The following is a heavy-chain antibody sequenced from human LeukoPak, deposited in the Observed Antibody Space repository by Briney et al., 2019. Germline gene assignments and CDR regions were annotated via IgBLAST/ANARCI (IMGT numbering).Heavy chain of an antibody. Sequence: GGSLRLSCAASGFTFSSYSMNWVRQAPGKGLEWISSISSISTYIYHADSVQGRFTISRDNAKNSLYLQMSSLRAEDTAVYFCARALLGDGDNSGYWGQGTLVTVSS. CDR3: ARALLGDGDNSGY. CDR2: ISSISTYI. CDR1: GFTFSSYS. J-gene: IGHJ4*02. D-gene: IGHD5-24*01. V-gene: IGHV3-21*01.